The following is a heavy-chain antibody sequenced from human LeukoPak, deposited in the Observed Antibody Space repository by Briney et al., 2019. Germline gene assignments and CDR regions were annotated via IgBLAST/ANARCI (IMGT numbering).Heavy chain of an antibody. V-gene: IGHV3-7*01. Sequence: PGGSLRLSCAASGFTFSSYWMSWVRQAPGKGLECVANINQNGGKVYYVDSVKGRFTISRDKSKKSLFLQMNSLRAEDTAVYYCARPIYSSSWDAFNIWGQGTMVTVSS. J-gene: IGHJ3*02. CDR3: ARPIYSSSWDAFNI. D-gene: IGHD6-13*01. CDR2: INQNGGKV. CDR1: GFTFSSYW.